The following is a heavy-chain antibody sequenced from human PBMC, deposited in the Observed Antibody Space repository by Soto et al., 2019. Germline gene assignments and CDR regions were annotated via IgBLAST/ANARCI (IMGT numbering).Heavy chain of an antibody. J-gene: IGHJ3*01. V-gene: IGHV3-30*18. Sequence: ESGGGVVQPGRSLRLSCVASGFIFSNYGMAWVRQAPGKGLEWVSVISYDAEKKYSADSVKGRFTISRDNSENTVYLHMSRLRVDDTAVYYCAQYVSGVDDSFDLWGQGTMVTVSS. D-gene: IGHD2-15*01. CDR2: ISYDAEKK. CDR1: GFIFSNYG. CDR3: AQYVSGVDDSFDL.